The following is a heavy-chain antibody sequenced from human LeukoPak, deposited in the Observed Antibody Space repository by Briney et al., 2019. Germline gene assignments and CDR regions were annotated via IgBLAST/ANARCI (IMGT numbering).Heavy chain of an antibody. CDR2: INHSGNT. CDR1: GGSFSGYY. V-gene: IGHV4-34*01. J-gene: IGHJ4*02. Sequence: EPSETLSLTCAVYGGSFSGYYWSWIRQPPGKGLEWIGEINHSGNTNYNPSLKSRVTISVDTSKNQFSLKLSSVTAADTAVYYCASALQPYYYYDSGSISYFDYWGQGTLVTVSS. CDR3: ASALQPYYYYDSGSISYFDY. D-gene: IGHD3-10*01.